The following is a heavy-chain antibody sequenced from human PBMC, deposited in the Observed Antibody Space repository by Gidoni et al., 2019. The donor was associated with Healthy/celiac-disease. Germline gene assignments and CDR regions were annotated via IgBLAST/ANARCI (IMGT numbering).Heavy chain of an antibody. V-gene: IGHV1-69*08. J-gene: IGHJ3*02. CDR2: IIPILGIA. Sequence: QVQLVQSGAEGKKTGSSVKVSCKESGGSCSSYTISWVRQAPGQGLEWMGRIIPILGIATYAQKFQGRVTITADKSTSTAYMELSSLRSEDTAVYYCARDGYSYGPDAFDIWGQGTMVTVSS. CDR3: ARDGYSYGPDAFDI. CDR1: GGSCSSYT. D-gene: IGHD5-18*01.